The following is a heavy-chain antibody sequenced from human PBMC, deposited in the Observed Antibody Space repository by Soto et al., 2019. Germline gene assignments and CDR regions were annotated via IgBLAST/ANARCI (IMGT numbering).Heavy chain of an antibody. D-gene: IGHD1-26*01. Sequence: EVQLLESGGGLVQPGGSLRLSCAASGFTFSNYAMTWVRQAPGKGPEWVSTISSGATSTYYADSVKGRFTISRDFSRNTVYLQMSSLRADDTAIYYCAKDQIWEAPHFFDHWGRGILVTVSS. J-gene: IGHJ4*02. CDR2: ISSGATST. CDR1: GFTFSNYA. V-gene: IGHV3-23*01. CDR3: AKDQIWEAPHFFDH.